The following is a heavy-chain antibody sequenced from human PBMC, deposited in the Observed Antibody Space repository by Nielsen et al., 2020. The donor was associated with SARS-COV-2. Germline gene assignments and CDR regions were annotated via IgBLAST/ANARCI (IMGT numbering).Heavy chain of an antibody. V-gene: IGHV1-24*01. J-gene: IGHJ6*02. CDR2: FDPEDGET. Sequence: ASVKVSCKVSGFTLTELSMHWVRQAPGKGFEWMGGFDPEDGETIYAQKFQGRVTMTEDTSTDTAYMELSSLRSEDTAVYYCATTFAIFGEVRMDVWGQGTAVTVFS. D-gene: IGHD3-3*01. CDR1: GFTLTELS. CDR3: ATTFAIFGEVRMDV.